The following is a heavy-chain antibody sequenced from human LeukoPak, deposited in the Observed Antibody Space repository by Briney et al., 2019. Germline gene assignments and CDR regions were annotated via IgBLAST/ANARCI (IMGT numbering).Heavy chain of an antibody. V-gene: IGHV4-61*02. J-gene: IGHJ5*02. CDR2: FYTTETI. Sequence: RSSVTLTLTCSVSGDSISINNYLGTWIRQPAGKVLEYIGRFYTTETINSNPALKSRVTISPDTSKNQFFLKLTSVTAADTAVYYCVRGVRDPNTTGYLDPWGQGTLVTVSS. D-gene: IGHD5-12*01. CDR1: GDSISINNYL. CDR3: VRGVRDPNTTGYLDP.